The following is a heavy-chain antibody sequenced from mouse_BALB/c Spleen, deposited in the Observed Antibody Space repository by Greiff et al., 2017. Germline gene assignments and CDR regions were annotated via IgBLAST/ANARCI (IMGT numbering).Heavy chain of an antibody. CDR3: ASLWSLYAMDY. J-gene: IGHJ4*01. D-gene: IGHD1-1*02. CDR2: IDPANGNT. CDR1: GFNIKDTY. V-gene: IGHV14-3*02. Sequence: EVQLQQSGAELVKPGASVKLSCTASGFNIKDTYMHWVKQRPEQGLEWIGRIDPANGNTKYDPKFQGKATITADTSSNTAYLQLSSLTSEDTAVYYCASLWSLYAMDYWGQGTSVTVSS.